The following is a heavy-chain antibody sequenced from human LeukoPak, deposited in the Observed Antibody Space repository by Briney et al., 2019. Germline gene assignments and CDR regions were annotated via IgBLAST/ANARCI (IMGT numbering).Heavy chain of an antibody. CDR3: ARAGPAAMGDWFDP. V-gene: IGHV1-18*01. CDR2: ISAYNGNT. D-gene: IGHD2-2*01. CDR1: GYTFTSYG. J-gene: IGHJ5*02. Sequence: EASVKVSCKASGYTFTSYGISWVRQAPGQGLEWMGWISAYNGNTNYAQKLQGRVTMTRDTSISTAYMELSRLRSDDTAVYYCARAGPAAMGDWFDPWGQGTLVTVSS.